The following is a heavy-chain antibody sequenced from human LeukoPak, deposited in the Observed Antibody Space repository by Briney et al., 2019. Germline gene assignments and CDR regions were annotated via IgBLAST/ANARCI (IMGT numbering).Heavy chain of an antibody. V-gene: IGHV1-69*05. Sequence: SVKVSCKASGGTFSSYAISWVRQAPGQGLEWMGRIIPIFGTANYAQKFQGRVTITTDESTSTAYMELSSLRSEDTDVYYCARDPDDSSGYFGWGQGTLVTVSS. CDR2: IIPIFGTA. J-gene: IGHJ4*02. CDR3: ARDPDDSSGYFG. CDR1: GGTFSSYA. D-gene: IGHD3-22*01.